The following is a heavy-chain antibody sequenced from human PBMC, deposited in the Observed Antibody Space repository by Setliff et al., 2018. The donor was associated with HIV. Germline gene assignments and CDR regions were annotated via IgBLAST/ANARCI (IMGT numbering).Heavy chain of an antibody. J-gene: IGHJ6*03. V-gene: IGHV1-69*13. CDR2: IIPMFGSE. CDR1: GGRFSSYA. CDR3: ARGTDGDYYYYMDV. Sequence: SVKVSCKASGGRFSSYAMSWVRQAPGQGLEWMGGIIPMFGSENYAQKFQGRVTITADGSTRTVYMVLSSLRSEDTAVYYCARGTDGDYYYYMDVWGKGTTVTVSS. D-gene: IGHD3-10*01.